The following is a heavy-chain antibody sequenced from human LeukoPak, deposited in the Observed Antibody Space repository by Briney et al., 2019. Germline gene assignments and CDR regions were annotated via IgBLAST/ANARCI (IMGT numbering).Heavy chain of an antibody. J-gene: IGHJ4*02. Sequence: SVKVSCKASGYTFTSYYMHWVRQAPGQGLEWMGGIIPIFGTANYAQKFQGRVTITADESTSTAYMELSSLRSEDTAVYYCARAPRARGHFDYWGQGTLVTVSS. D-gene: IGHD3-10*01. CDR1: GYTFTSYY. CDR2: IIPIFGTA. V-gene: IGHV1-69*13. CDR3: ARAPRARGHFDY.